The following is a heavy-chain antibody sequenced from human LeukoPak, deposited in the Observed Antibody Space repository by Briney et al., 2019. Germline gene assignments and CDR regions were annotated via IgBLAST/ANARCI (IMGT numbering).Heavy chain of an antibody. J-gene: IGHJ4*02. D-gene: IGHD3-10*01. CDR3: ARAWAVFPVDY. CDR1: GLTFSSYG. CDR2: ITGTGGGT. Sequence: GGTLRLSCAASGLTFSSYGMTWVRQAPGKGLEWVSAITGTGGGTFYAHAVKGRFTISRDNSENTLYLQMNSLRAEDTAVYYCARAWAVFPVDYWGQGTLVTVSS. V-gene: IGHV3-23*01.